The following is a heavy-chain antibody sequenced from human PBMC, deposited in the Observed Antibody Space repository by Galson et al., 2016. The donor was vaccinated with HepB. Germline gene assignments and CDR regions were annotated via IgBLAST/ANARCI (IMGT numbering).Heavy chain of an antibody. CDR2: ISRSGDST. Sequence: SLRLSCAASGFTFRNYGMTWVRQAPGEGLEVVSSISRSGDSTAYADSVKGRFTISRDNSKNTLSLQMNSLTADDTAIYYCVQGSTAPAVWGKGTTVTVSS. V-gene: IGHV3-23*01. CDR3: VQGSTAPAV. D-gene: IGHD2-2*01. CDR1: GFTFRNYG. J-gene: IGHJ6*04.